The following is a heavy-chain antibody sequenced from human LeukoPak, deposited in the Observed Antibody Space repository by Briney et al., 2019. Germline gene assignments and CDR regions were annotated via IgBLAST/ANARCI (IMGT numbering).Heavy chain of an antibody. CDR2: IIPIFGTA. Sequence: SVKVSCKASGGTFSSYAISWERQAPGQGLEWMGGIIPIFGTANYAQKFQGRVTITADESTSTAYMELSSLRSEDTAVYYCARDHHDQQSVVVIAIYQFDYWGQGTLVTVSS. J-gene: IGHJ4*02. V-gene: IGHV1-69*01. CDR1: GGTFSSYA. CDR3: ARDHHDQQSVVVIAIYQFDY. D-gene: IGHD2-21*01.